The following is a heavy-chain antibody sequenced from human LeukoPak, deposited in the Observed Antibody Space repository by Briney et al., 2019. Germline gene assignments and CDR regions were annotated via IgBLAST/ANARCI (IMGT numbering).Heavy chain of an antibody. J-gene: IGHJ3*02. V-gene: IGHV3-30*18. CDR3: AKLGLSGYLGNDAFDI. CDR1: GFTFSSYG. Sequence: GGSLRLSCAASGFTFSSYGMHWVRQAPGKGLEWVAVISYDGSNKYYADSVKGRFTISRDNSKNTLYLQMNSLRAEDTAVYYCAKLGLSGYLGNDAFDIWGQGTMVTVSS. D-gene: IGHD3-3*01. CDR2: ISYDGSNK.